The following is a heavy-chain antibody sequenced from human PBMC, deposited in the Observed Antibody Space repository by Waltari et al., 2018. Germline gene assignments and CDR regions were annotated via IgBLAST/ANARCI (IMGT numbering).Heavy chain of an antibody. CDR2: INHSGST. J-gene: IGHJ4*02. Sequence: QVQLQQWGAGLLKPSETLSLTCAVYGGSFSGYYWSWIRQPPGKGLEWIGEINHSGSTNYNPSLKSRVTISVDTSKNQCSLKLSSVTAVDTAVYYCARGQTFGYWGQGTLVTVSS. CDR3: ARGQTFGY. D-gene: IGHD3-16*01. CDR1: GGSFSGYY. V-gene: IGHV4-34*01.